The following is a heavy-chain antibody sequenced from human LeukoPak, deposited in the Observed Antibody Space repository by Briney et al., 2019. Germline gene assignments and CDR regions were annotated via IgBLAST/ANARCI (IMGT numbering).Heavy chain of an antibody. V-gene: IGHV1-69*01. CDR3: ARDRIAAAGRGYYYYYGMDV. J-gene: IGHJ6*04. CDR1: GGTLSSYA. CDR2: IIPIFGTA. Sequence: SVKVSCKASGGTLSSYAISWVRQAPGQGLEWMGGIIPIFGTANYAQKFQGRVTITADESTSTAYMELSNLRSEDTAVYYCARDRIAAAGRGYYYYYGMDVWGKGTTVTVSS. D-gene: IGHD6-13*01.